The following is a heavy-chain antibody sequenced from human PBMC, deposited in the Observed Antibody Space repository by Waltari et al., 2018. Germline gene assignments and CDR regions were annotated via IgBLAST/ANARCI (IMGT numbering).Heavy chain of an antibody. CDR2: ISWNSVRL. J-gene: IGHJ4*02. V-gene: IGHV3-9*01. CDR1: GFTFGDYA. CDR3: VKGGFATDPFDY. D-gene: IGHD3-16*01. Sequence: QLVESGGGLVQPGESLTLSCVASGFTFGDYAMHWVRQSPGKGLDWVSGISWNSVRLDYVDSVKGRFSISRDNARNSLFLHMSGLRPDDTARYYCVKGGFATDPFDYWGQG.